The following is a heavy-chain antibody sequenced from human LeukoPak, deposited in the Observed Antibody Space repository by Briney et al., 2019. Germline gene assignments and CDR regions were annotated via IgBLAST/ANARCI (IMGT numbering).Heavy chain of an antibody. D-gene: IGHD3-10*01. CDR2: INHSGST. CDR1: GGSISSSSHY. Sequence: PSETLSLTCTVSGGSISSSSHYWGWIRQPPGKGLEWIGEINHSGSTNYNPSLKSRVTISVDTSKNQFSLKLSSVTAADTAVYYCARGRGMVRGVMGHWFDPWGQGTLVTVSS. CDR3: ARGRGMVRGVMGHWFDP. J-gene: IGHJ5*02. V-gene: IGHV4-39*07.